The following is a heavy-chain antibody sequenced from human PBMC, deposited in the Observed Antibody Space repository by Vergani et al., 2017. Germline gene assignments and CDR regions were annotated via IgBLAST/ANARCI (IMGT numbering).Heavy chain of an antibody. CDR2: FSKGGTT. J-gene: IGHJ4*02. Sequence: LQLQESGPGLMKPSETLSLTCTVSGGSVDNRDYYWGWIRQPPGKGLEWIGSFSKGGTTSLHPSVKSRVAISSDTAKNRFSLKLTSVSAADTAVYYCARSSCGGDCYEFDYWGQGILGTVSS. CDR3: ARSSCGGDCYEFDY. CDR1: GGSVDNRDYY. D-gene: IGHD2-21*02. V-gene: IGHV4-39*01.